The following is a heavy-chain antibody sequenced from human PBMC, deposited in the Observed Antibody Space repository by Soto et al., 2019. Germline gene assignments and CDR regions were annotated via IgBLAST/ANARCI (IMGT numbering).Heavy chain of an antibody. V-gene: IGHV5-51*01. CDR3: ARPMKAVAGDDAFDI. CDR2: IYPGDSDT. J-gene: IGHJ3*02. Sequence: GESLKISCKGSGYSFTSYWIGWVRQMPGKGLEWMGIIYPGDSDTRYSPSFQGQVTISADKSISTAYLQWSSLKASDTAMYYCARPMKAVAGDDAFDIWGQGTMVTVSS. CDR1: GYSFTSYW. D-gene: IGHD6-19*01.